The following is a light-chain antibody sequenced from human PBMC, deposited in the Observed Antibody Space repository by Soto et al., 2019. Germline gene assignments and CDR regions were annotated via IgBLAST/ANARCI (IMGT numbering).Light chain of an antibody. V-gene: IGKV3-20*01. CDR3: QLYGRSPKYT. J-gene: IGKJ2*01. CDR1: QSVISSY. CDR2: ATS. Sequence: ETVLMQSPGTLSLSPGERATLSCRASQSVISSYLAWYQQKPGQAPRLLIYATSSRATGIPDRFTGDGSETDFTLPISRLEPEDFAVYYCQLYGRSPKYTFGQGTKLEIK.